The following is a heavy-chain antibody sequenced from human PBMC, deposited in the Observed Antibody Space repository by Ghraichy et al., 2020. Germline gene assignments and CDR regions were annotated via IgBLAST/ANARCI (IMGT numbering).Heavy chain of an antibody. CDR2: IYTSGST. V-gene: IGHV4-4*07. Sequence: SETLSLTCTVSGGSISSYYWSWIRQPPGKGLEWIGRIYTSGSTNYNPSLKSRVTMSVDTSKNQFSLKLSSVTAADTAVYYCARDGSYLTYFDYWGQGTLVTVSS. J-gene: IGHJ4*02. CDR3: ARDGSYLTYFDY. D-gene: IGHD1-26*01. CDR1: GGSISSYY.